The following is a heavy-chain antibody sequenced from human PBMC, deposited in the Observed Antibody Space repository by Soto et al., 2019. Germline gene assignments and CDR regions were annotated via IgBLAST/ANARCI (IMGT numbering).Heavy chain of an antibody. D-gene: IGHD6-19*01. V-gene: IGHV4-39*01. CDR1: GGSISSSSYY. J-gene: IGHJ4*02. CDR2: IYYSGST. CDR3: ARPAVPSSAFTDY. Sequence: QLQLQESGPGLVKPSETLSLTCTVSGGSISSSSYYWGWIRQPPGKGLEWIGSIYYSGSTYYNPSLTSPFTISVDPSQHQFSLTLSSVTAADTAVYYCARPAVPSSAFTDYWGQGTLVTVSS.